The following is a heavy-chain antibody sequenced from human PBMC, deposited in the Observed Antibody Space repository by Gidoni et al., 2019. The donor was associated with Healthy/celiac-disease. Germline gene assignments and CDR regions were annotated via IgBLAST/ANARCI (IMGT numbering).Heavy chain of an antibody. D-gene: IGHD3-22*01. V-gene: IGHV1-46*01. J-gene: IGHJ4*02. CDR3: ARVTPPYDSSGYYDY. CDR1: GYTFTSYY. CDR2: INPSGGST. Sequence: QVQLVQSGAEVKKPGASVKVSCKASGYTFTSYYMHWVRQAPGQGLELMGIINPSGGSTSYAQKFQGRVTMTRDTSTSTVYMELSSLRSEDTAVYYCARVTPPYDSSGYYDYWGQGTLVTVSS.